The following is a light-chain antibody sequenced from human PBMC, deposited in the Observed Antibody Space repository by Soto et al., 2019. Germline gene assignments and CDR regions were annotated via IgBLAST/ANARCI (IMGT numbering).Light chain of an antibody. CDR3: QQYGSSTPWA. J-gene: IGKJ1*01. CDR1: QSVSSSY. Sequence: EIVLTQSPGTLSLSPGERATLSCRASQSVSSSYLAWYQQKPGQAPRLLIYGASSRATGIPDRFSGSGSGTDFTLTISRLEPGDFAVYYCQQYGSSTPWAFGQGTKVEIK. CDR2: GAS. V-gene: IGKV3-20*01.